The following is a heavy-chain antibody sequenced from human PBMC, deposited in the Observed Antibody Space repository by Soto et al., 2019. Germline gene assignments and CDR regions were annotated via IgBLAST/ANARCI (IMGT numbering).Heavy chain of an antibody. D-gene: IGHD3-10*01. V-gene: IGHV3-30-3*01. CDR2: TSYDGNSK. CDR1: GFAFSSFL. CDR3: ARDRTGGASPFFDS. Sequence: SLRLSCAASGFAFSSFLMHWVRQAPGKGLEWVAVTSYDGNSKYYADSVKGRFTISRDNSKNTMFLQMNSLRPEDTAVYFCARDRTGGASPFFDSWGQGTLVTVSS. J-gene: IGHJ4*02.